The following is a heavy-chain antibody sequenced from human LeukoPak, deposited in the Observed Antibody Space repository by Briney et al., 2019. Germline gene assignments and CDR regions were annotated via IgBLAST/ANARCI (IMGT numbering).Heavy chain of an antibody. J-gene: IGHJ2*01. Sequence: GGSLRLSCAASGFIFSSYEMNWVRQAPGKGLEWVSYISSSGSSRYYADSVKGRFTISRDNAKNLLFLQMNSLRAEDTAVYYCASNLDYGDSDYWYLDLWGRGTLVTVSS. V-gene: IGHV3-48*03. CDR3: ASNLDYGDSDYWYLDL. D-gene: IGHD4-17*01. CDR2: ISSSGSSR. CDR1: GFIFSSYE.